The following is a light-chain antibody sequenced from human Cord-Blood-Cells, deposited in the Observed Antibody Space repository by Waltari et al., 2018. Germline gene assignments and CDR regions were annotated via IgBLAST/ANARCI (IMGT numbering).Light chain of an antibody. CDR1: SSDVGGYNY. Sequence: QSALTQPPSASGSPGQSVTISCTGTSSDVGGYNYVSWYQQHPGKAPKLMIYEVSKRPSWVPDRFFVSKSGNTASLTVSGLHSEDEADYYCSSYAGSKVLGGGTKLSVL. CDR2: EVS. J-gene: IGLJ2*01. CDR3: SSYAGSKV. V-gene: IGLV2-8*01.